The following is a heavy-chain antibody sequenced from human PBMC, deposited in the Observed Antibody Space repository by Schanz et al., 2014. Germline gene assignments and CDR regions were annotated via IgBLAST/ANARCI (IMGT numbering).Heavy chain of an antibody. Sequence: EVQLVESGGGLVQPGGSLRLSCAASGFTFTGYVMTWVRQAPGKGLEWVSGLTEGGGGTYYTDAVKGRFTISRDSSKNTLYLQMNSLRSDDTAVYYCARGRTFDYWGQGTLVTVSS. V-gene: IGHV3-23*04. J-gene: IGHJ4*02. CDR3: ARGRTFDY. CDR2: LTEGGGGT. CDR1: GFTFTGYV.